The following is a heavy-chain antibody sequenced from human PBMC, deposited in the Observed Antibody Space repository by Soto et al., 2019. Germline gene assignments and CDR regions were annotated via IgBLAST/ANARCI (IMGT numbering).Heavy chain of an antibody. Sequence: QITLKESGPTLVKPTQTLTLTCTFSGFSLSTDEVGVGWIRQPPGKALEWLALIYWDDDERCSPSLKSRLSIRKDPSNIRVVVTMTDMDPVDTATYYCSHRPRGYQRRYFDGRGQGSLVTVSS. J-gene: IGHJ4*02. D-gene: IGHD2-2*01. CDR2: IYWDDDE. CDR3: SHRPRGYQRRYFDG. V-gene: IGHV2-5*02. CDR1: GFSLSTDEVG.